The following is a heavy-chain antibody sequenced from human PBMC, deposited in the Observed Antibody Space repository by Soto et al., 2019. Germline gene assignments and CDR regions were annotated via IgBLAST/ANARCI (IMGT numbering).Heavy chain of an antibody. J-gene: IGHJ4*02. CDR3: ARTLSGGFDY. CDR2: IHNGRTT. Sequence: QVQLQESGPGLVMPSETLSLTCTVSGDSLTRNNWSWIRKSPGKGLEWLAFIHNGRTTNYNPSLVGRVSISVDTSKSQLSLNLNSVTAADTAVYYCARTLSGGFDYWGQGTLVTVSS. CDR1: GDSLTRNN. V-gene: IGHV4-59*01.